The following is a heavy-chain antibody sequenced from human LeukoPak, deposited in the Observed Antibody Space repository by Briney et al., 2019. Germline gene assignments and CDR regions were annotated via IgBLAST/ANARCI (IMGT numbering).Heavy chain of an antibody. J-gene: IGHJ6*02. CDR3: ARDRGQQLVLFAV. Sequence: PGGSLRLSCAASGFTVSSNYMSWVRQAPGKGLEWVSVTYSGGSTYYADSVKGRFIISRDNSKNTLYLQMNSLRAEDTAVYYCARDRGQQLVLFAVWGQGTTVTVSS. D-gene: IGHD6-13*01. CDR2: TYSGGST. V-gene: IGHV3-66*01. CDR1: GFTVSSNY.